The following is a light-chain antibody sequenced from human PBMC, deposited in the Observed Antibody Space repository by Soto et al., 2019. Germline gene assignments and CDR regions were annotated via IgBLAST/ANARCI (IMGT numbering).Light chain of an antibody. J-gene: IGLJ2*01. V-gene: IGLV2-14*03. Sequence: QSVLTQPASVSGSPGQSITISCTGISADVGTSNFVSWYQHHPGKAPRLILYDVANRPSGVSNRFSGSKSGNTASLTISGLQAEDEAIYFCSSSTNTNTLVIFGGGTKVTVL. CDR3: SSSTNTNTLVI. CDR2: DVA. CDR1: SADVGTSNF.